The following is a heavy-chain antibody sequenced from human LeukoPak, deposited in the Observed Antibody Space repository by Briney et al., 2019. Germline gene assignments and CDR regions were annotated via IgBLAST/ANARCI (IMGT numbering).Heavy chain of an antibody. Sequence: GESLKISCKGSGYSFTSYWIGWVRQMPGKGLEWMGIIYPGDSDTRYSPSFQGQVTISADKSISTAYLQWSSLKASDTAMYYCARHDILPVDTGYYYYMDVWGKGTTVTVSS. D-gene: IGHD5-18*01. CDR1: GYSFTSYW. J-gene: IGHJ6*03. V-gene: IGHV5-51*01. CDR2: IYPGDSDT. CDR3: ARHDILPVDTGYYYYMDV.